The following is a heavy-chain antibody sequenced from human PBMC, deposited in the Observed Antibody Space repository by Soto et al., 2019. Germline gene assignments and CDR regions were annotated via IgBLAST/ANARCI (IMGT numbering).Heavy chain of an antibody. CDR2: INPSGGST. CDR3: ARAILLWFGELGDYYYGIDV. D-gene: IGHD3-10*01. Sequence: QVQLVQSGAEVKKPGASVKVSCKASGYTFTSYYMHWVRQAPGQGLERMGIINPSGGSTSYAQKSQVGVTMTRGTSTSTVYMELSSLRSEDTAVYYCARAILLWFGELGDYYYGIDVWGQGTTVTVSS. CDR1: GYTFTSYY. J-gene: IGHJ6*02. V-gene: IGHV1-46*01.